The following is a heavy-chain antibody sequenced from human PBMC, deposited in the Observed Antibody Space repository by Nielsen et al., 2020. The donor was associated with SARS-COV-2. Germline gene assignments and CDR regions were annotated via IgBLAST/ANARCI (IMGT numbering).Heavy chain of an antibody. CDR1: GFIVSANY. V-gene: IGHV3-53*01. D-gene: IGHD5-18*01. Sequence: GGSLRLSCAASGFIVSANYMNWVRQAPGKGLEWVSIIYRGGNTYYADSVKGRFTISRDASKNLLYLQMNILRAEDTAVYYCAGGENSYGYDHWGQGTLVTVSS. CDR2: IYRGGNT. J-gene: IGHJ4*02. CDR3: AGGENSYGYDH.